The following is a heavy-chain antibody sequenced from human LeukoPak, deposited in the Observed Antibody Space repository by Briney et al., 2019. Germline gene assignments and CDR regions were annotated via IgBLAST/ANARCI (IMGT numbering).Heavy chain of an antibody. CDR2: INSGTNFI. V-gene: IGHV3-21*01. D-gene: IGHD5-12*01. CDR3: AKSGVDIVATLDY. J-gene: IGHJ4*02. Sequence: PGGSLRLSCVASGFTFSSHTMTWVRQAPGKGLEFVSSINSGTNFIYHADSVKGRFTISRDNSKNTLYLQMNNLRAEDTAVYYCAKSGVDIVATLDYWGQGTLVTVSS. CDR1: GFTFSSHT.